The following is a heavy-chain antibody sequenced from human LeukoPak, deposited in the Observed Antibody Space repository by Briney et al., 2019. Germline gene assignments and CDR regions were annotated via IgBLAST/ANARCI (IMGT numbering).Heavy chain of an antibody. V-gene: IGHV3-30*02. CDR2: IRYDGSNE. Sequence: GGSLRLSCAVSGFTFSSYGMHWVRQAPGKGLEWVAFIRYDGSNEYYADSAKGRFTISRDNSKNTLYLQMRSLRADDAAVYYCASRPGAIWGQGTMVTVSS. D-gene: IGHD7-27*01. J-gene: IGHJ3*02. CDR3: ASRPGAI. CDR1: GFTFSSYG.